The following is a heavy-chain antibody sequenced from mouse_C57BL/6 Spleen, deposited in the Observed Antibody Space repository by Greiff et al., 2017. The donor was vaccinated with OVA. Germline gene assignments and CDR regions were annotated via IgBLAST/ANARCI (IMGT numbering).Heavy chain of an antibody. J-gene: IGHJ4*01. V-gene: IGHV2-2*01. CDR1: GFSLTSYG. CDR3: ARNWGVTTDYAMDY. CDR2: IWSGGST. Sequence: QVQLKESGPRLVQPSQSLSITCTVSGFSLTSYGVHWVRQSPGKGLEWLGVIWSGGSTDYNAAFISRLSISKDNSKSQVFFKMNSLQADDTTIYYSARNWGVTTDYAMDYWGQGTSVTVCS. D-gene: IGHD2-2*01.